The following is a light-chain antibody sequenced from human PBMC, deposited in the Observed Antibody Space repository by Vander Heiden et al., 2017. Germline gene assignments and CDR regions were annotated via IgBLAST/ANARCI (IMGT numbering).Light chain of an antibody. Sequence: DIQMTQSPSSLSASVADRVTITCLASQGTSHSLVWYQEKAGKLPELLIYAASTLQPGVPSRFSGSGSGTDFTLTISSLRPEGVATYYCQKCDSAPFTFGPGTTVNIK. CDR3: QKCDSAPFT. J-gene: IGKJ3*01. CDR1: QGTSHS. CDR2: AAS. V-gene: IGKV1-27*01.